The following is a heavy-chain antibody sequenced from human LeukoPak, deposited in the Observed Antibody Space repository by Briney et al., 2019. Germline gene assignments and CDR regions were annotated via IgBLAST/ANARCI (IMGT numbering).Heavy chain of an antibody. J-gene: IGHJ4*02. Sequence: ASVKVSCKASGYTFTSYGISWVRQAPGQGLEWMGWISAYNGNTNYAQKFQGRVTMTRDTSISTAYMELSRLRSDDTAVYYCARDLDGYNPPLPFDYWGQGTLVTVSS. CDR2: ISAYNGNT. CDR1: GYTFTSYG. CDR3: ARDLDGYNPPLPFDY. D-gene: IGHD5-24*01. V-gene: IGHV1-18*01.